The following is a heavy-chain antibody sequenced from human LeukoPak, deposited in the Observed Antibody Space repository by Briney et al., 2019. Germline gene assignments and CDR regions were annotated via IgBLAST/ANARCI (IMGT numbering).Heavy chain of an antibody. D-gene: IGHD5-18*01. CDR3: ARDYRDGYSYGYFDY. CDR2: ISGSSNYI. V-gene: IGHV3-21*01. J-gene: IGHJ4*02. CDR1: GFTFSDYT. Sequence: PGGSLRLSCAASGFTFSDYTMNWVRLAPGKGLEWVSSISGSSNYIYYADSVKGRFTISRGNAKNSLYLQMNSLRAEDTAVYYCARDYRDGYSYGYFDYWGQGTLVTVSS.